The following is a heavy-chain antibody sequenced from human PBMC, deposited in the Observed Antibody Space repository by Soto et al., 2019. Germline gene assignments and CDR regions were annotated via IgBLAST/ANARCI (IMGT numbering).Heavy chain of an antibody. V-gene: IGHV1-3*04. CDR1: GYSFSSYA. CDR3: ARGLRYGDL. J-gene: IGHJ5*02. D-gene: IGHD4-17*01. Sequence: QVQLVQSGAEEKKPGASVKVSCKASGYSFSSYAMQWVRQAPGQRLEWMGWINTGNGDTKYSQTFQGRVTITRDTSATTAYIVLSSLRSEETAVYYCARGLRYGDLWGQGTLVTVSS. CDR2: INTGNGDT.